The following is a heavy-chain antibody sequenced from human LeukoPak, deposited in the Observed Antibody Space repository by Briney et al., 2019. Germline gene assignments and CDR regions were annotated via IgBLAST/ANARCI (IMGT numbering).Heavy chain of an antibody. CDR1: GGSISSSSYY. CDR2: IYYSGST. J-gene: IGHJ6*02. D-gene: IGHD6-13*01. CDR3: ARGFRIAAAPGLDYYGMDV. V-gene: IGHV4-61*01. Sequence: SETLSLTCTVSGGSISSSSYYWSWIRQPPGKGLEWIGYIYYSGSTNYNPSLKSRVTISVDTSKNQFSLKLSSVTAADTAVYYCARGFRIAAAPGLDYYGMDVWGQGTTVTVSS.